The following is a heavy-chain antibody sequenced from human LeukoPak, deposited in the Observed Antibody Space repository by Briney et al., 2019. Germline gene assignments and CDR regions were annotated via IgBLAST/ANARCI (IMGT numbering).Heavy chain of an antibody. CDR2: INHSGST. Sequence: SETLSLTCAVYGGSFSGYYWSWIRQPPGKGLEWTGEINHSGSTNYNPSLKSRVTISVDTSKNQFSLKLSSVTAADTAVYYCALASPYYDFWSGYSYKYYFDYWGQGTLVTVSS. J-gene: IGHJ4*02. D-gene: IGHD3-3*01. V-gene: IGHV4-34*01. CDR1: GGSFSGYY. CDR3: ALASPYYDFWSGYSYKYYFDY.